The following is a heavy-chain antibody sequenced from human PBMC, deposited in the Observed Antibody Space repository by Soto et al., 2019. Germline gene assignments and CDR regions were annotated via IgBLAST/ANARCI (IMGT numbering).Heavy chain of an antibody. J-gene: IGHJ6*02. V-gene: IGHV3-21*01. CDR1: GFTFSSHS. CDR3: ASWDLGSMGYYYQGYYTGIDV. D-gene: IGHD3-22*01. CDR2: ITSSSSYI. Sequence: PGGSLRLSCAASGFTFSSHSMNWVRQAPGKGLECVSFITSSSSYIYYADSVKGRFTISRDNAKNSLYLQMNSLRAEDTAVYYCASWDLGSMGYYYQGYYTGIDVWGQGTTVTVSS.